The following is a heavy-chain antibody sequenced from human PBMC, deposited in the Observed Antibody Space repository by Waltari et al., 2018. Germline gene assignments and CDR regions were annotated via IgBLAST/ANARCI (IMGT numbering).Heavy chain of an antibody. Sequence: QLQLQESGPGLVKPSETLSLTCTVSGGSISSSSYYWGWIRQPPGKGLEWIGSIYYSGSTYYNPSRESRVTISVDTSKNQFSLKLSSVTAADTAVYYCARDPSYDYIWGSYRSNWFDPWGQGTLVTVSS. CDR1: GGSISSSSYY. J-gene: IGHJ5*02. V-gene: IGHV4-39*07. D-gene: IGHD3-16*02. CDR3: ARDPSYDYIWGSYRSNWFDP. CDR2: IYYSGST.